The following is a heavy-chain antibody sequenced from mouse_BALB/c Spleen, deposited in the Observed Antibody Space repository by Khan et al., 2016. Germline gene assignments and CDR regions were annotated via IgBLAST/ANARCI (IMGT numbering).Heavy chain of an antibody. V-gene: IGHV2-9*02. J-gene: IGHJ2*01. D-gene: IGHD1-2*01. CDR3: ARIHYYGYGPDS. Sequence: QVQLKESGPGLVAPSQSLSITCTVSGFLLTSYGVHWVRQPPGKGLGWRGVIWAGGSTNSNSALMSRLSISKDNFKSPVLLKMNSLQTDDTAMYCSARIHYYGYGPDSWGKGTTLTVSS. CDR2: IWAGGST. CDR1: GFLLTSYG.